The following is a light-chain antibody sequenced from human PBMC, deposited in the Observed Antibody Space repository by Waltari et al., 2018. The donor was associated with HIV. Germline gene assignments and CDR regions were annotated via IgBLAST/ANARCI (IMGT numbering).Light chain of an antibody. CDR3: QVWESSSEVVV. CDR2: YYN. CDR1: NIGSKS. J-gene: IGLJ2*01. V-gene: IGLV3-21*01. Sequence: SYVVTQPPSVSVAPGKAARITCGGTNIGSKSVSWYQQKPGQAPVLVIYYYNDRPSGIPERFSSSDSGNTATLTISRGEAGEEADYYCQVWESSSEVVVVGGGTKLTVL.